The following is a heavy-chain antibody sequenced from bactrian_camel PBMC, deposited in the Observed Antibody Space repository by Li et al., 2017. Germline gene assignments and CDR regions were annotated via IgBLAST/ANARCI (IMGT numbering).Heavy chain of an antibody. CDR1: GLPHASNC. Sequence: HVQLVESGGGSVQAGGSLRLSCAASGLPHASNCMGWFRQRPGKEREGVVGRYTVADHTYYADSVKGRFTMSQDKLKNILYLQMNNLKPEDTGMYYCAAGMRSCGAWHSYDNIYRGQGTQVTVS. CDR2: RYTVADHT. D-gene: IGHD3*01. V-gene: IGHV3S6*01. CDR3: AAGMRSCGAWHSYDNIY. J-gene: IGHJ4*01.